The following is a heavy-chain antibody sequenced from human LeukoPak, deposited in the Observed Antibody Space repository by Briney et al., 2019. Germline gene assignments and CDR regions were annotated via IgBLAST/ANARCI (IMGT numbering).Heavy chain of an antibody. D-gene: IGHD6-19*01. CDR2: IKQDGSEK. J-gene: IGHJ4*02. CDR1: GFTFSSYW. V-gene: IGHV3-7*01. Sequence: LPGGSLRLSYAASGFTFSSYWMSWVRQAPGKGLEWVANIKQDGSEKYYVDSVKGRFTISRDNAKNSLYLQMNSLRAEDTAVYYCARIKVRQWLAYYFDYWGQGTLVTVSS. CDR3: ARIKVRQWLAYYFDY.